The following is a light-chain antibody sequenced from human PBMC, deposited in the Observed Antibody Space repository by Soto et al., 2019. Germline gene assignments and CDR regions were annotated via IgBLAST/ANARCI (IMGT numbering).Light chain of an antibody. CDR3: QQYGSPPDT. Sequence: EIVLTQSPGTLSLSPGERATLSCRASQSVSSIYLAWYQQKPGQAPRLLIYGASSRATGIPDWFSGSGSGTVFTLTISRLEPNDFAAYYCQQYGSPPDTFGPGTKVYIK. V-gene: IGKV3-20*01. CDR1: QSVSSIY. CDR2: GAS. J-gene: IGKJ3*01.